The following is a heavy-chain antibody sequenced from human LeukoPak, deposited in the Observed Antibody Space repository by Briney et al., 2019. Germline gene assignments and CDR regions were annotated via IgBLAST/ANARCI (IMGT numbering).Heavy chain of an antibody. CDR1: GFTFSSYS. D-gene: IGHD3-9*01. CDR3: ARDRDWAGPGAFDI. J-gene: IGHJ3*02. V-gene: IGHV3-21*01. Sequence: GGSLRLSCAASGFTFSSYSMNWVRQAPGKGLDWVSSISSSSSYIYYADSVKGRFTISRDNAKNSLYLQMNSLRAEDTAVYYCARDRDWAGPGAFDIWGQGTMVTVSS. CDR2: ISSSSSYI.